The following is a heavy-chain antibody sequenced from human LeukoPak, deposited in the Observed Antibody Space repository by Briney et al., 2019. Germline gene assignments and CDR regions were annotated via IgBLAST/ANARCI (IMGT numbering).Heavy chain of an antibody. D-gene: IGHD3-9*01. CDR1: GGSISSYY. J-gene: IGHJ6*03. CDR3: ARGLRYFDWFFYMDV. V-gene: IGHV4-4*07. CDR2: IYTSGST. Sequence: SETLSLTCTVSGGSISSYYWSWIRQPAGKGLEWIGRIYTSGSTNYNPSLKSRVTMSVDTSKNQFSLKLSSVTAADTAVYYCARGLRYFDWFFYMDVWGKGTTVTVSS.